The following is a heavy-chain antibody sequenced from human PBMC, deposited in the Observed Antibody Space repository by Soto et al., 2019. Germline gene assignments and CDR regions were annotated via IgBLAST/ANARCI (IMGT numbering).Heavy chain of an antibody. V-gene: IGHV3-72*01. CDR1: GFTFSDHY. CDR2: IKNKANSYTT. J-gene: IGHJ4*02. D-gene: IGHD6-19*01. CDR3: ARVRVGGSRSCEY. Sequence: EVQLVESGGGLVQPEGSLRLSCAASGFTFSDHYMDWVRQAPGKGLEWVGRIKNKANSYTTEYAAPVKGRFIISRDDSNYSVFLQMNRQKADDTALDYCARVRVGGSRSCEYWGQGIMVTVSS.